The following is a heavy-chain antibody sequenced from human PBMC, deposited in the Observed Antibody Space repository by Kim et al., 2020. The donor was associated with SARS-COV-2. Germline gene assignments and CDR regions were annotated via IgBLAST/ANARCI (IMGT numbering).Heavy chain of an antibody. J-gene: IGHJ5*02. D-gene: IGHD3-9*01. CDR1: GYTFTSYY. CDR3: ARDPAARYYDILTGYYKGWFGP. Sequence: ASVKVSCKASGYTFTSYYMHWVRQAPGQGLEWMGIINPSGGSTNHAQKFQGRVTMTRDTSTSTVYMGVSSLRSEATAVYYCARDPAARYYDILTGYYKGWFGPWGQGNLDSVSA. V-gene: IGHV1-46*01. CDR2: INPSGGST.